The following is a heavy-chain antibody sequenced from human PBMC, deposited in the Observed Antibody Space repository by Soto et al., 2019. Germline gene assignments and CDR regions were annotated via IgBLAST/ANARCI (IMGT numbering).Heavy chain of an antibody. Sequence: QVQLQQWGAGLLKPSETLSLSCAVYGGSFSGYYWSWIRQPPGKGLEWIGEINHSGSTNYNPSLKSRVTISVDTSKNQFSLKLSSVTAADTAVYYCARAYATANWFDPWSQGTLVTVSS. V-gene: IGHV4-34*01. CDR1: GGSFSGYY. D-gene: IGHD2-8*01. CDR2: INHSGST. CDR3: ARAYATANWFDP. J-gene: IGHJ5*02.